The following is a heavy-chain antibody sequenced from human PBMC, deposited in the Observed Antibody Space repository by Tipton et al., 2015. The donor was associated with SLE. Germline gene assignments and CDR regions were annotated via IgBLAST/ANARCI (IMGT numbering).Heavy chain of an antibody. V-gene: IGHV3-21*01. Sequence: SLRLSCAASGFTFSSYSMNWVRQAPGKGLEWVSSISSSSSYIYYADSVKGRFTISRDNAKNSLYLQMNSLRAEDTAVYYCARDSGLDYYGSGLGYWGQGTLVTVSS. CDR3: ARDSGLDYYGSGLGY. D-gene: IGHD3-10*01. J-gene: IGHJ4*02. CDR1: GFTFSSYS. CDR2: ISSSSSYI.